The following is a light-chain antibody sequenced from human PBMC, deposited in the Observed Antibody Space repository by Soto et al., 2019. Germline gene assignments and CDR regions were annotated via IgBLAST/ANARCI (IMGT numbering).Light chain of an antibody. V-gene: IGKV3-15*01. CDR3: QQYNNWPIT. Sequence: IVMTQSPATLSVSPGERATLSCRASQSVSSNLAWYQQKPGQAPRLLIYGVSTRATDIPARFSGSGSGTEFTLTISSLQSEDFAVYYCQQYNNWPITFGQGTRLEIK. CDR2: GVS. J-gene: IGKJ5*01. CDR1: QSVSSN.